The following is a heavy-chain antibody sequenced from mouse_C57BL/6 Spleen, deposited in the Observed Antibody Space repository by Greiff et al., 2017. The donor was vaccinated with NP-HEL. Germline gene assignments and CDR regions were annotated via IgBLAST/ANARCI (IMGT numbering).Heavy chain of an antibody. CDR2: IYPGSGNT. V-gene: IGHV1-76*01. CDR1: GYTFTDYY. Sequence: QVQLQQSGAELVRPGASVKLSCKASGYTFTDYYINWVKQRPGQGLEWIARIYPGSGNTYYNEKFKGKATLTAEKSSSTAYMQLSSLTSEDSAVYFCARWRVAMDYWGQGTSVTVSS. J-gene: IGHJ4*01. CDR3: ARWRVAMDY.